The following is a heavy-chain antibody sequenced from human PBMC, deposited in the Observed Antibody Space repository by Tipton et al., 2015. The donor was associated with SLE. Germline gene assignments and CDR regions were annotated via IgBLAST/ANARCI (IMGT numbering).Heavy chain of an antibody. J-gene: IGHJ5*02. CDR3: ASSKAVAGWPNWFDP. Sequence: TLSLTCTVSGGSISTNTHFWTWIRQPPGKGREWIGAFFYRGSTYYNPSLKSRVTMSGDTSKTVFSLRLSSVTAADTAVYYCASSKAVAGWPNWFDPWGQGTLVTVSS. D-gene: IGHD6-19*01. CDR1: GGSISTNTHF. CDR2: FFYRGST. V-gene: IGHV4-39*02.